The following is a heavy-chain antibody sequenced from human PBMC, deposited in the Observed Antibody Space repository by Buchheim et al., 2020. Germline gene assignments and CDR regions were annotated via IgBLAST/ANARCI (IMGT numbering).Heavy chain of an antibody. V-gene: IGHV3-48*03. CDR2: ISSRGGTI. CDR1: GFTFNNHE. Sequence: EVQLVESGGGLVYSGGSLRLSCAASGFTFNNHEMNWIRQAPGKGLECIAYISSRGGTIYYADSVRGRFTVSRDNAKNSLYLQMNSLRVEDTAVYYCARISGYYFDFWGQGTL. D-gene: IGHD6-25*01. J-gene: IGHJ4*02. CDR3: ARISGYYFDF.